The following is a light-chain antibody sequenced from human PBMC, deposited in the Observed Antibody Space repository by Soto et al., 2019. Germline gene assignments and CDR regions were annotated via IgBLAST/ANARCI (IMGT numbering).Light chain of an antibody. CDR3: QQSYSTPRT. V-gene: IGKV3D-15*01. Sequence: EKVMTQSPATLSVSPGETATLSCRASQSVTNNYLAWYQQKPGLAPRLLIHDVSTRATGIPARFSGSGSGTEFTLTISSLQSEDFATYYCQQSYSTPRTFGGGTKVEVK. CDR2: DVS. CDR1: QSVTNN. J-gene: IGKJ4*01.